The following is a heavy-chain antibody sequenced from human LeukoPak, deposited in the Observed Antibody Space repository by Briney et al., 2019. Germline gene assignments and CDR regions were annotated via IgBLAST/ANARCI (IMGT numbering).Heavy chain of an antibody. V-gene: IGHV3-66*01. Sequence: GGSLRLSCAASGFTFSSYAMSWVRQAPGKGLEWVSVIYSGGSTYYADSVKGRFTISRDNSKNTPYLQMNSLRAEDTAVYYCARAKKYYDILTGRPYNYYFDYWGQGTLVTVSS. J-gene: IGHJ4*02. D-gene: IGHD3-9*01. CDR3: ARAKKYYDILTGRPYNYYFDY. CDR2: IYSGGST. CDR1: GFTFSSYA.